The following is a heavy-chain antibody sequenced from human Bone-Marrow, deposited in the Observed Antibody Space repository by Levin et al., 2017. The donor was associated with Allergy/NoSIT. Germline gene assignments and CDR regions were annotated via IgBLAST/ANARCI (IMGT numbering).Heavy chain of an antibody. J-gene: IGHJ4*02. CDR2: ISGSGSTA. CDR1: GFTFSNFA. D-gene: IGHD2/OR15-2a*01. CDR3: AKDLNAYHFLYGGPEY. Sequence: GESLKISCAASGFTFSNFAMGWVRQAPGKGLEWVSAISGSGSTAYYADSVKGRFTISRDNSRDTLYLEMDSLPVEDTALFYCAKDLNAYHFLYGGPEYWGQGTLV. V-gene: IGHV3-23*01.